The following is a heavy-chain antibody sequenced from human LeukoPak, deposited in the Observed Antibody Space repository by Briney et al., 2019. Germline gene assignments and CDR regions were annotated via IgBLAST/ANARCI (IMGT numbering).Heavy chain of an antibody. D-gene: IGHD4-17*01. Sequence: PGGSLRLSCAASGFTFSSFWMSWVRQAPGKGLEWVAFIRYDGTNKWYADSVKGRFTISRDNSKNTLYLQMSSLRVEDTAVYHCAKDRDYGDYPSPYYYYMDVWGNGTTVTVSS. CDR2: IRYDGTNK. CDR3: AKDRDYGDYPSPYYYYMDV. CDR1: GFTFSSFW. J-gene: IGHJ6*03. V-gene: IGHV3-30*02.